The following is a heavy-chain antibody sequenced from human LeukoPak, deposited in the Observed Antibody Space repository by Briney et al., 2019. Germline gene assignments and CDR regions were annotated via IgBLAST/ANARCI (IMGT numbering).Heavy chain of an antibody. D-gene: IGHD3-9*01. CDR2: IYYSGST. CDR3: ARGLGDIRWLDP. J-gene: IGHJ5*02. CDR1: GGSISSSSYY. Sequence: PSETLSVTCTVSGGSISSSSYYWTWIRQPPGKGLEWIGYIYYSGSTKYNPSLKSRVTISVDTSKNQFSLKLSSVTAADTAVYYCARGLGDIRWLDPWGQGTLVTVSS. V-gene: IGHV4-61*01.